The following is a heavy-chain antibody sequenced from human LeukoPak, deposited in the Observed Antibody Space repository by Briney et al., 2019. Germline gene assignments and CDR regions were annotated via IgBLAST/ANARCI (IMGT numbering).Heavy chain of an antibody. Sequence: SETLSLTCNVSGDSINSGGFYWNWIRQPPGKGLEWIAYIHQSGITVSNPSLKSRLTLSLDASKNQFSLRLTSVTVADTAVYYCARDLEYCSTTSCFTWGQGTLVTVSS. J-gene: IGHJ5*02. CDR3: ARDLEYCSTTSCFT. V-gene: IGHV4-30-2*01. CDR2: IHQSGIT. D-gene: IGHD2-2*01. CDR1: GDSINSGGFY.